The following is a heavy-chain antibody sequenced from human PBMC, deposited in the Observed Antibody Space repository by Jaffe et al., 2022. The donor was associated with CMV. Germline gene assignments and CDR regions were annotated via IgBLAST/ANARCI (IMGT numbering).Heavy chain of an antibody. V-gene: IGHV4-39*01. J-gene: IGHJ4*02. D-gene: IGHD2-8*01. CDR2: IYYSGST. Sequence: QLQLQESGPGLVKPSETLSLTCTVSGGSISSSSYYWGWIRQPPGKGLEWIGSIYYSGSTYYNPSLKSRVTISVDTSKNQFSLKLSSVTAADTAVYYCALMVYGQGADYWGQGTLVTVSS. CDR3: ALMVYGQGADY. CDR1: GGSISSSSYY.